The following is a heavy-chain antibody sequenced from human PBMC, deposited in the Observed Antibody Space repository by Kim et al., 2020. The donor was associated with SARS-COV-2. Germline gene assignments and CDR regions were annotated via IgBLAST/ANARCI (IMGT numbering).Heavy chain of an antibody. J-gene: IGHJ3*01. Sequence: GGSLRLSCAASGVTFSGSSRHWVRQASGKGLEWVGRIRSKANSYATAYAASVKGRFTISRDDSKYTAYLQMNSLKTEDTAVYYCTNVPGTPLAFWDAFDLWGQGTMVTVSS. V-gene: IGHV3-73*01. CDR1: GVTFSGSS. D-gene: IGHD1-1*01. CDR3: TNVPGTPLAFWDAFDL. CDR2: IRSKANSYAT.